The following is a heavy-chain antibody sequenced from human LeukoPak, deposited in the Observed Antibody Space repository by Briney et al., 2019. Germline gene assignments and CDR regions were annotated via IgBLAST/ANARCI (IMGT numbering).Heavy chain of an antibody. CDR1: GGSISSYY. J-gene: IGHJ5*02. D-gene: IGHD6-19*01. CDR3: ARDSKQWLVRGWFDP. CDR2: IYTSGST. Sequence: SETLSLTCTVSGGSISSYYWSWIRQPAWKGLEWIGRIYTSGSTNYNPSLKSRVTMSVDTSKNQFSLKLSSVTAADTAVYYCARDSKQWLVRGWFDPWGQGTLVTVSS. V-gene: IGHV4-4*07.